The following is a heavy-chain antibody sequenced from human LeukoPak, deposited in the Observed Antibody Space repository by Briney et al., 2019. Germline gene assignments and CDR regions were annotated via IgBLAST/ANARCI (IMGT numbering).Heavy chain of an antibody. CDR1: GFTFSSYA. J-gene: IGHJ4*02. CDR2: LSGSGSNT. CDR3: AKDRRPTTVVTYPSD. Sequence: GGSLRLSCAASGFTFSSYAMSWVRQAPGKGLEWVTALSGSGSNTYYADSVKGRFTISRDNSKNTLYLQMNSLRAEDTAVYYCAKDRRPTTVVTYPSDWGQGTLVTVSS. V-gene: IGHV3-23*01. D-gene: IGHD4-11*01.